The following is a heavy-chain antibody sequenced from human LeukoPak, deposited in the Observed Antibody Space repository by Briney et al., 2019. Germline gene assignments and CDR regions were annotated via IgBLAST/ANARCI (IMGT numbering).Heavy chain of an antibody. CDR3: ARDLREPAVSYYMDV. D-gene: IGHD2-2*01. V-gene: IGHV3-30*02. CDR2: IRYDGTDK. J-gene: IGHJ6*03. Sequence: GGSLRLSCAASGFTFSSFGMHWVRQAPGKGLEWVAFIRYDGTDKYYADSVKGRFTISRDNSKNTLYLQMNSLRPEDTAVYYCARDLREPAVSYYMDVWGKGTTVTVSS. CDR1: GFTFSSFG.